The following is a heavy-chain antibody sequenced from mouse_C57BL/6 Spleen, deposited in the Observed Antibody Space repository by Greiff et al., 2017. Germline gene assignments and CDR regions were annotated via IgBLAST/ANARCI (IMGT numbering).Heavy chain of an antibody. Sequence: QVQLQQSGAELARPGASVKLSCKASGYTFTSYGISWVKQRTGQGLEWIGEIYPRSGNTYYNEKFKGKATLTADKSSSTAYMELRSLTSEDSAVYFCARRGYDYDVPAYWGQGTLVTVSA. J-gene: IGHJ3*01. D-gene: IGHD2-4*01. CDR1: GYTFTSYG. CDR3: ARRGYDYDVPAY. V-gene: IGHV1-81*01. CDR2: IYPRSGNT.